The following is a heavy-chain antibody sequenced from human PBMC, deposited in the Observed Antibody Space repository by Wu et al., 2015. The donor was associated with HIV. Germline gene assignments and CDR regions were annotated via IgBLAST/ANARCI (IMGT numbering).Heavy chain of an antibody. D-gene: IGHD3-22*01. CDR1: GYTFTSYY. Sequence: QVQLVQSGAEVKKPGASVKVSCKASGYTFTSYYMHWVRQAPGQGLEWMGIINPSGGSTSYAQKFQGRVTMTRDTSTSTVYMELSSLRSEDTAVYYCARDYYDSSGHATNRGDLDYWGQGTLVTVSS. CDR2: INPSGGST. V-gene: IGHV1-46*01. J-gene: IGHJ4*02. CDR3: ARDYYDSSGHATNRGDLDY.